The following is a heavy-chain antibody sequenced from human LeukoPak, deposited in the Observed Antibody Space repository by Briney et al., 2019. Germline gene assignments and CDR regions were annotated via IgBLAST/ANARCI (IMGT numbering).Heavy chain of an antibody. CDR2: ISSSSSYI. Sequence: GGSLRLSCAASGFTFSSYSMNWVRQAPGKGLEWVSSISSSSSYIYYADSVKGRFTISRDNAKNSLYLQMNSLRAEDTAVYYCAGDLGYCSGGSCYEVWFDPWGQGTLVTVSS. CDR3: AGDLGYCSGGSCYEVWFDP. D-gene: IGHD2-15*01. J-gene: IGHJ5*02. V-gene: IGHV3-21*01. CDR1: GFTFSSYS.